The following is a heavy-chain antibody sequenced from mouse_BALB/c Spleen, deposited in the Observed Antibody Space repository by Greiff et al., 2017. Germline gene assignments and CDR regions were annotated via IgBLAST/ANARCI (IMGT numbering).Heavy chain of an antibody. CDR1: GYSITSDYA. CDR3: ARDNSAWFAY. V-gene: IGHV3-2*02. CDR2: ISYSGST. D-gene: IGHD1-3*01. Sequence: EVHLVESGPGLVKPSQSLSLTCTVTGYSITSDYAWNWIRQFPGNKLEWMGYISYSGSTSYNPSLKSRISITRDTSKNQFFLQLNSVTTEDTATYYCARDNSAWFAYWGQGTLVTVSA. J-gene: IGHJ3*01.